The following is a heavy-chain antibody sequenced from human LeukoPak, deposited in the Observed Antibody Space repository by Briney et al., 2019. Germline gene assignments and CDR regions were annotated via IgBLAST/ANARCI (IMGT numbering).Heavy chain of an antibody. J-gene: IGHJ5*02. CDR2: INHSGST. CDR3: SRESGPYCPFGH. Sequence: ASETLSLTCAVYGGSFSGYYWSWIRQPPGKGLEWIGEINHSGSTNYNPSLKSRVTISVDTSKNQFSLKLSSVTAADTAVYYCSRESGPYCPFGHWGQGTLVAVTS. V-gene: IGHV4-34*01. CDR1: GGSFSGYY. D-gene: IGHD1-26*01.